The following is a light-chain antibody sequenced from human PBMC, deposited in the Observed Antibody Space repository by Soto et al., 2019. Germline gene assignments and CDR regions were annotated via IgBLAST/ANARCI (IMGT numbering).Light chain of an antibody. CDR2: DVS. CDR3: SSYTSSTTLRGV. J-gene: IGLJ2*01. CDR1: SSDVGGYNY. V-gene: IGLV2-14*01. Sequence: QSALTQPASVSGSPGQSITISCTGTSSDVGGYNYVSWYQQHPGKAPKLMIYDVSNRPSGVSNRVSGSKSGNTASLTISGLQAEDESDYYCSSYTSSTTLRGVFGGGTKLAVL.